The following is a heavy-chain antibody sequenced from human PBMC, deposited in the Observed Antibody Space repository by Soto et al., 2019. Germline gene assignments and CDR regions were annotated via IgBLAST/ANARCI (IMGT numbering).Heavy chain of an antibody. CDR2: IIPIFGTT. J-gene: IGHJ4*02. D-gene: IGHD6-19*01. CDR1: GGTFSSSA. CDR3: ASRKILSTIGQWPVLSPFDY. Sequence: QVQLVQSGAEVKKPGSSVKVSCKASGGTFSSSAISWVRQAPGQGLEWMGGIIPIFGTTNYAQKFQGRVTITADESTSTAYMELSSLRSEDTAVYYCASRKILSTIGQWPVLSPFDYWGQGTLVTVSS. V-gene: IGHV1-69*12.